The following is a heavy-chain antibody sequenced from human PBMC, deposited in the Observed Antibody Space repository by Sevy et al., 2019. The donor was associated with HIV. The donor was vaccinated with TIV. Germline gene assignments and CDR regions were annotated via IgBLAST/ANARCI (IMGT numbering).Heavy chain of an antibody. D-gene: IGHD1-26*01. CDR3: ARDIGWFDP. V-gene: IGHV3-48*01. CDR2: IISSSSTI. J-gene: IGHJ5*02. Sequence: GGSLRLSCTASGFTFSSYSMNWVRQAPGKGLEWVSYIISSSSTIYYADSVKGRLTISRDNAENSLYLQMNSLRAEDTAVYYCARDIGWFDPWGQGTLVTVSS. CDR1: GFTFSSYS.